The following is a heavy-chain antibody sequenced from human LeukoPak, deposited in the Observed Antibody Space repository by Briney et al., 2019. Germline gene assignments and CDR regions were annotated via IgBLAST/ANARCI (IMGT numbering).Heavy chain of an antibody. Sequence: GGSLRLSCAASGFTFDDYGMSWVRQAPGKGLEWVSGINWNGGSTGYADSVKGRFTISRDNAKNSLYLQMNSLRAEDTALYYCARGVTTPHYYTYYRDVGEKGTTVTFSS. V-gene: IGHV3-20*04. D-gene: IGHD4-17*01. CDR1: GFTFDDYG. CDR3: ARGVTTPHYYTYYRDV. CDR2: INWNGGST. J-gene: IGHJ6*03.